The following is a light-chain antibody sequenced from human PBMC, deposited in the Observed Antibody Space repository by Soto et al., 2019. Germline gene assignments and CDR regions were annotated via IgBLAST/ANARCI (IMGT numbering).Light chain of an antibody. CDR2: RND. CDR1: SSNIGSNV. CDR3: EAWDVSLNAWV. Sequence: QSVLTQPPSASGTPGQRVTISCSGSSSNIGSNVVNWYHQLPGTAPKLLIYRNDQRPSAFPDRFSGSKSGTSASLAISGLQSEDEADYYCEAWDVSLNAWVFGGGTKLTVL. V-gene: IGLV1-44*01. J-gene: IGLJ3*02.